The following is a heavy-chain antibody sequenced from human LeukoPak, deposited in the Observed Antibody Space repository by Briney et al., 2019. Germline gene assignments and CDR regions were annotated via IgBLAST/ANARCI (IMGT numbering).Heavy chain of an antibody. CDR3: ARGPHDYVWGSYQVI. CDR2: MNPNSGNT. D-gene: IGHD3-16*01. V-gene: IGHV1-8*01. Sequence: ASVKVSCKASGYTFTSYDINWVRQATGQGLEWMGWMNPNSGNTGYAQKVQGRVTMTRNTSISTAYMELSSLRSEDTAVYYCARGPHDYVWGSYQVIWGQGTMVTVSS. CDR1: GYTFTSYD. J-gene: IGHJ3*02.